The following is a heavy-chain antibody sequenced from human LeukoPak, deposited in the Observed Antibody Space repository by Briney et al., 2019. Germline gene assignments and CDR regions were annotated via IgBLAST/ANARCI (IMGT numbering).Heavy chain of an antibody. D-gene: IGHD2-15*01. CDR3: ARGLGYCSGGSCS. CDR2: INPNSGGT. Sequence: ASVKVSCKASGYTFTGYYMHWVRQAPGPGLEWMGWINPNSGGTNYAQKFQGRVTMTRDTSISTAYMELSRLRSDDTAVYYCARGLGYCSGGSCSWGQGTLVTVSS. CDR1: GYTFTGYY. V-gene: IGHV1-2*02. J-gene: IGHJ4*02.